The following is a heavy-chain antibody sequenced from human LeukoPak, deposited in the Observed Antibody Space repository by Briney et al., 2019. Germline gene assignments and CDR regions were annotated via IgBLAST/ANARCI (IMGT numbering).Heavy chain of an antibody. CDR1: GCTFSSYG. Sequence: PGGSLRLSCAASGCTFSSYGMHWVRQAPGKGLGWVAVIWYDGSNKYYADSVKGRFTISRDNSKNTLYLQMNSLRAEDTAVYYCAKDRCSSTSCYFDYWGQGTLVTVSS. CDR2: IWYDGSNK. J-gene: IGHJ4*02. CDR3: AKDRCSSTSCYFDY. V-gene: IGHV3-33*06. D-gene: IGHD2-2*01.